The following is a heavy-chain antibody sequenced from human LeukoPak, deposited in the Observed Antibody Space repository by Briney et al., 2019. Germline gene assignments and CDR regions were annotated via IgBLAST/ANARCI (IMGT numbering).Heavy chain of an antibody. D-gene: IGHD5-18*01. CDR3: ARGGYSYGSAGNWFDP. Sequence: GESLKISCKGSGYRFTSYWIGWVRQMPGKGLEWMGIIYPGDSDTRYSPSFQGQVTISADKSISTAYLQWSSLKASDTAMYYCARGGYSYGSAGNWFDPWGQGTLVTVSS. V-gene: IGHV5-51*01. J-gene: IGHJ5*02. CDR1: GYRFTSYW. CDR2: IYPGDSDT.